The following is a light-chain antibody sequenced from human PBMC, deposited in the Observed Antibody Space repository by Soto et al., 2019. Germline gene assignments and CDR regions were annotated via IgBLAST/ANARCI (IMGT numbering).Light chain of an antibody. Sequence: QPLLTQSSCASASLGSSIKLTWTLSSGHSSYIIAWHQQQPGKAPRYLMKLEGSGSYNKGSGVPDRFSGSSSGADRYLTISNLQSEDEADYYCETWDSNTRVFGGGTKLTVL. V-gene: IGLV4-60*03. J-gene: IGLJ2*01. CDR2: LEGSGSY. CDR3: ETWDSNTRV. CDR1: SGHSSYI.